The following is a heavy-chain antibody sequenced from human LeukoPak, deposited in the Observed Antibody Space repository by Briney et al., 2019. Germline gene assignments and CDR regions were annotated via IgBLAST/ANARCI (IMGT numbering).Heavy chain of an antibody. J-gene: IGHJ4*02. Sequence: SETLSLTCTAFGWSFSGYYWSWIRQPPDKGLEWIGEINPNGSTNYNPSPKTGGTTITNTTKNHLPQNLINVTAADTAVYYCARRATNWGSFDYWGQGNPVTVSS. D-gene: IGHD7-27*01. CDR2: INPNGST. CDR3: ARRATNWGSFDY. CDR1: GWSFSGYY. V-gene: IGHV4-34*01.